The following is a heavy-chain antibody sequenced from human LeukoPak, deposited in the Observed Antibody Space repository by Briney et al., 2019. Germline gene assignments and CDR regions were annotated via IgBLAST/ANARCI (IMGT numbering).Heavy chain of an antibody. Sequence: PGGSLRLSCAASGFTFNIYWMSWVRQTPGKGLEWVANINQDGSEKYYVDSVKGRFTISRDNSKNTLYLQMNSLRAEDTAVYYCARDSPIRQGFDIWGQGTMVTVSS. CDR3: ARDSPIRQGFDI. CDR1: GFTFNIYW. V-gene: IGHV3-7*03. CDR2: INQDGSEK. J-gene: IGHJ3*02.